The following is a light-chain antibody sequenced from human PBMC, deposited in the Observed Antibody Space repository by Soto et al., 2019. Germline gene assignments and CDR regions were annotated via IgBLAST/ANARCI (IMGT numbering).Light chain of an antibody. J-gene: IGKJ1*01. CDR3: QQYGSSPRT. Sequence: ESGLTQSPGTLSLSPGERATLSCRACQSVSIRYVAWYQQKPGQAPMLLIYGSSSRATGIPDRLSGSGSGTDFTLTISRLEPEDFAVYYCQQYGSSPRTFGQGTNVDSK. V-gene: IGKV3-20*01. CDR1: QSVSIRY. CDR2: GSS.